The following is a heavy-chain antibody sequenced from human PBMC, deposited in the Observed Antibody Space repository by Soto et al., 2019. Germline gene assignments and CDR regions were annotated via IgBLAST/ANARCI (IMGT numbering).Heavy chain of an antibody. CDR2: ISGSGGST. D-gene: IGHD3-22*01. CDR1: GFTFGSYV. J-gene: IGHJ4*02. V-gene: IGHV3-23*01. Sequence: PGGSLRLSCAASGFTFGSYVMSWVRQAPGKGLEWVSAISGSGGSTYYGDSVKGRFTISRDNSKNTLYLQMNSLRAEDTAVYYCAKVRADYYDSSGPIDYWGQGTLVTVSS. CDR3: AKVRADYYDSSGPIDY.